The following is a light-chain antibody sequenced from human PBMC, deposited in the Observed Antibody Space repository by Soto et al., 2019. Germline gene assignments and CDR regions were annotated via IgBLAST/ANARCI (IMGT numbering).Light chain of an antibody. CDR2: DVN. J-gene: IGLJ1*01. CDR1: SSDVGGYNY. Sequence: QSVLTQPRSVSGSPGQSVTISCTGTSSDVGGYNYVSWYQQHPGKVPKVMIFDVNKRPSGVPDRFSGSKSGSTASLTISGLQADDEADYYCCSYAGDFYVVGTGTKLTVL. V-gene: IGLV2-11*01. CDR3: CSYAGDFYV.